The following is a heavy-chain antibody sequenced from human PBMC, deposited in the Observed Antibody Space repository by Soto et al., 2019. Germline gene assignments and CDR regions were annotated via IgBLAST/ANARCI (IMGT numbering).Heavy chain of an antibody. J-gene: IGHJ5*02. CDR1: GGSISSGGYY. V-gene: IGHV4-31*03. CDR3: AREKFESWFGELSWFDP. Sequence: QVQLQESGPGLVKPSQTLSLTCTVSGGSISSGGYYWSWIRQHPGKGLEWIGYIYYSGSTYYNPSLKIRVTISVDTSKNQFSLKLSSVTAADTAVYYCAREKFESWFGELSWFDPWGQGTLVTVSS. D-gene: IGHD3-10*01. CDR2: IYYSGST.